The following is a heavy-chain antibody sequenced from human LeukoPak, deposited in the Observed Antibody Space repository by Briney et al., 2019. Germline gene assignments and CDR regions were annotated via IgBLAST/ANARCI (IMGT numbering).Heavy chain of an antibody. CDR2: IYTSEST. CDR1: GGSISSSNYY. V-gene: IGHV4-61*02. CDR3: TRDSSGYDWFYDY. Sequence: PSQTLSLTCSVSGGSISSSNYYWSWIRQPAGKGLEWIGRIYTSESTNYNPSLKSRVTMSVDTSKNQFSLMLSSVTAADTAVYYCTRDSSGYDWFYDYWGQGTLVTVSS. D-gene: IGHD5-12*01. J-gene: IGHJ4*02.